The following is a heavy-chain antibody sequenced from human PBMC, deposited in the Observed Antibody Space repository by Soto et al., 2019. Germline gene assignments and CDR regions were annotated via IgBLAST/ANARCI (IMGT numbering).Heavy chain of an antibody. D-gene: IGHD1-26*01. CDR1: GFSFSSYA. CDR3: AKAIGTLAPFYY. V-gene: IGHV3-23*01. CDR2: ISGSGGST. Sequence: EVQLLESGGGLVQPGGSLRLSCAASGFSFSSYAMSWVRQAPGKGLEWVSSISGSGGSTYYAASVKGRFTISRDSSENTLYLQMNSLRAEDTAVYYCAKAIGTLAPFYYWGQGTLVTVSS. J-gene: IGHJ4*02.